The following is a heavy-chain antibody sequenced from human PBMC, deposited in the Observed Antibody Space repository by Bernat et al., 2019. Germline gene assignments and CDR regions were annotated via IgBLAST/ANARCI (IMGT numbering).Heavy chain of an antibody. J-gene: IGHJ3*02. CDR3: AKDWVAAAGPWPSGAFDI. Sequence: QVQLVESGGGVVQPGRPLGLSCAASGFTFSSYGWHWGRQAPGKGLEWVAVIGYDGSNKSYADSGKGRFTISRENSKNTLYLQMNSLRAEDTAVYYCAKDWVAAAGPWPSGAFDIWGQGTMVTVSS. D-gene: IGHD6-13*01. CDR2: IGYDGSNK. V-gene: IGHV3-33*06. CDR1: GFTFSSYG.